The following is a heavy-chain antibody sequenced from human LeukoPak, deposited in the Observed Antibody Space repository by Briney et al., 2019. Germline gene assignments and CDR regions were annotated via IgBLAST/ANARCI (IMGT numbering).Heavy chain of an antibody. CDR3: ARDSESWTETGPRFDY. CDR1: GFTFSSYW. V-gene: IGHV3-7*01. CDR2: INQDGSAQ. J-gene: IGHJ4*02. D-gene: IGHD3-9*01. Sequence: GGSLRLSCAASGFTFSSYWMSWVRQAPGKGLEWVANINQDGSAQYYVDSVKGQFTISRDNAKNSLYLQMNSLRVEDTAVYYCARDSESWTETGPRFDYWGQGTLVTVSS.